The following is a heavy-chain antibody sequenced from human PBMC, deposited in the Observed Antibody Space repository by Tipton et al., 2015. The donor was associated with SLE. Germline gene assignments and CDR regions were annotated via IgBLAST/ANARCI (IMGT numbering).Heavy chain of an antibody. CDR2: ISYSGAT. Sequence: TLSLTCTVSGDTIDGNTYFWDWIRQPPGKGLMLIGSISYSGATSYNPSLKSRVTISVDTSKNHFSLSLISVTAADTAVYFCARHHSLLRRFDPWGQGTLVTVSS. J-gene: IGHJ5*02. V-gene: IGHV4-39*07. CDR3: ARHHSLLRRFDP. D-gene: IGHD5-12*01. CDR1: GDTIDGNTYF.